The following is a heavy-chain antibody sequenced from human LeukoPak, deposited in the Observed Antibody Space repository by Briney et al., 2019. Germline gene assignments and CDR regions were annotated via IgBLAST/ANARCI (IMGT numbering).Heavy chain of an antibody. V-gene: IGHV3-23*01. D-gene: IGHD1-26*01. Sequence: GGSLRLSCAASGFTFSSYTMSWVRQAPGKGLEWVSAISGSGGFTYYADSVKGRFTISRDNSKHTLFLQMNSLRAEDTAVYYCAREDSANYYFDFWGQGTLVTVSS. CDR1: GFTFSSYT. CDR3: AREDSANYYFDF. CDR2: ISGSGGFT. J-gene: IGHJ4*02.